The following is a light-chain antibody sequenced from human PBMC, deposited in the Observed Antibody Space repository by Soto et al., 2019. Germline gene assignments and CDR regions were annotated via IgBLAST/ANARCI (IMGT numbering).Light chain of an antibody. CDR3: QQYNNWPYT. Sequence: EIVMTQSPATLSVSPGERATLSCRASQSVSSNLAWYQQKPGQAPRLLIYGASTRATGIPARFSGSGSGTEFTLTISSLQFEDCSVYYCQQYNNWPYTFGQGTKLEIK. CDR2: GAS. V-gene: IGKV3-15*01. CDR1: QSVSSN. J-gene: IGKJ2*01.